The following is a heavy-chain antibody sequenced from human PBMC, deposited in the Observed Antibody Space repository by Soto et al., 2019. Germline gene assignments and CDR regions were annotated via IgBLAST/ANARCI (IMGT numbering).Heavy chain of an antibody. CDR3: ARESGIAAPPFDY. CDR1: GFTFSSYW. Sequence: GGSLRLSCAASGFTFSSYWMSWVRQAPGKGLEWVANIKQDGSEKYYVDSVKGRFTISRDNAKNSLYLQMNSLRAEDTAVYYCARESGIAAPPFDYWGQGTLVTVSS. V-gene: IGHV3-7*05. J-gene: IGHJ4*02. D-gene: IGHD6-6*01. CDR2: IKQDGSEK.